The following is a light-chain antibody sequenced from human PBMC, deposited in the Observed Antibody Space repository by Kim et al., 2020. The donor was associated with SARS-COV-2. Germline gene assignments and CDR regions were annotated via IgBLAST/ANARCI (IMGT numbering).Light chain of an antibody. CDR3: LLYLGSGIWV. CDR2: STN. Sequence: GGQVHLPGGLTSGPVSTTYYPSRYQQTPGQTPRTLIYSTNSRSSGVPDRFSGSILGNKAALTITGVQADDESDYYCLLYLGSGIWVFGGGTQLTVL. V-gene: IGLV8-61*01. CDR1: SGPVSTTYY. J-gene: IGLJ3*02.